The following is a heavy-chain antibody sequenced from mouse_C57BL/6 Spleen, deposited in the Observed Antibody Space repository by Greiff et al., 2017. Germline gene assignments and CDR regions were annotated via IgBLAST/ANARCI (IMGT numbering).Heavy chain of an antibody. J-gene: IGHJ2*01. V-gene: IGHV1-55*01. CDR2: IYPGSGST. CDR3: ANYYDYGEYYFDY. D-gene: IGHD2-4*01. Sequence: VQLQQPGAELVKPGASVKMSCKASGYTFTSYWITWVKQRPGQGLEWIGDIYPGSGSTNYNEKFKSKATLTVDTSSSTAYMQLSSLTSADSAVYYCANYYDYGEYYFDYWGQGTTLTVSS. CDR1: GYTFTSYW.